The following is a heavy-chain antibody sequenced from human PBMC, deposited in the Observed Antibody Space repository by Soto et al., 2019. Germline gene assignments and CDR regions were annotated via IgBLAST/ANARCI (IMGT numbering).Heavy chain of an antibody. CDR1: GFTFSNAW. V-gene: IGHV3-15*01. J-gene: IGHJ3*02. CDR2: IKSKADRGTT. CDR3: TTPYYYYSSGVGVFDI. D-gene: IGHD3-22*01. Sequence: GGSLRLSCVGSGFTFSNAWMSWVRQAPGKGLEWVGHIKSKADRGTTDYATSVKGRFTISRDDSKNTLFLQMDSLKTEDTAVYYCTTPYYYYSSGVGVFDIWGQGTMVTGSS.